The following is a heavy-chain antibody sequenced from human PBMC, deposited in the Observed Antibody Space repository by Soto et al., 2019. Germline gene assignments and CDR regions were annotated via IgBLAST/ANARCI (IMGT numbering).Heavy chain of an antibody. V-gene: IGHV1-69*13. Sequence: SVKVSCKASGGIFSNYAISWVRQAPGQGLEWMGGIIPIFGTTNYAQRFQGRVTITADESTSTAYMELSSLRSEDTAVYYCARVSSSWYKDYFDYWGQGTLVTVS. D-gene: IGHD6-13*01. CDR1: GGIFSNYA. CDR3: ARVSSSWYKDYFDY. CDR2: IIPIFGTT. J-gene: IGHJ4*02.